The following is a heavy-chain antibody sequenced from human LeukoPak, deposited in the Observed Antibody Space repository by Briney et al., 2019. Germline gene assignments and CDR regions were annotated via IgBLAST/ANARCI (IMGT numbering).Heavy chain of an antibody. Sequence: GASVKVSCKASGYTFTSYYMHWVRQAPGQGLEWMGIINPSGGSTSYAQKFQGRVTMTRDTSTSTVYMELSSLRSEDTAVYYCARDREGGKGYYYDSSGYFDYYFDYWGQGTLVTVSS. J-gene: IGHJ4*02. D-gene: IGHD3-22*01. CDR3: ARDREGGKGYYYDSSGYFDYYFDY. CDR1: GYTFTSYY. V-gene: IGHV1-46*01. CDR2: INPSGGST.